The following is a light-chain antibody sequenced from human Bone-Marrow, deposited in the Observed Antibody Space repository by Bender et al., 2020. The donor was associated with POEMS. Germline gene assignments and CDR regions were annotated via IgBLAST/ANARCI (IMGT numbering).Light chain of an antibody. CDR1: YSDVGSYYL. V-gene: IGLV2-23*02. Sequence: QSALTQPPSASGSPGQSVTISCTGTYSDVGSYYLVSWYQHHPGNAPKLIIYEVTKRPSGVSNRFSGSKSGNTASLTISGLQAEDEAHYYCCSYAGSTTSWVFGGGTKVTVL. CDR2: EVT. CDR3: CSYAGSTTSWV. J-gene: IGLJ3*02.